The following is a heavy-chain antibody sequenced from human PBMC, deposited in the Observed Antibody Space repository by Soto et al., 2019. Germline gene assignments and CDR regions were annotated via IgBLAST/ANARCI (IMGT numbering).Heavy chain of an antibody. J-gene: IGHJ5*02. V-gene: IGHV1-18*04. Sequence: VQLVQSGPEVKKPGASVRVSCKTSGYTFTNYGITWLRQAPGQGLEWMGWISPYNGDTNFAQKVHGRVTLTTDTSTSTSYMQLWSLTSADTAMYYCARDSLGTETTSYLDPWGQGTLVTVSS. D-gene: IGHD4-4*01. CDR2: ISPYNGDT. CDR1: GYTFTNYG. CDR3: ARDSLGTETTSYLDP.